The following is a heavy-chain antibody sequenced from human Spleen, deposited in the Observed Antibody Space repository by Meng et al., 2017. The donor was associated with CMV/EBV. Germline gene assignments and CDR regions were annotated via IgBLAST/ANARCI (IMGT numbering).Heavy chain of an antibody. CDR2: ISAYNGDT. CDR1: GYIFTKYG. D-gene: IGHD6-19*01. J-gene: IGHJ4*02. Sequence: ASVPVSCKASGYIFTKYGVNWMRQAPGQGPEWMGCISAYNGDTMYAPKVQGRVTMTTDRSTSTAYMELRGLRSDDTAGYYCARDAGTIAVSGIGDYWGQGTLVTVSS. CDR3: ARDAGTIAVSGIGDY. V-gene: IGHV1-18*01.